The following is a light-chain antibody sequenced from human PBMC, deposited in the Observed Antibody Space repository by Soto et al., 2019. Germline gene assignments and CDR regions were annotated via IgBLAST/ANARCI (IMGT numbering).Light chain of an antibody. CDR3: QQFGSSSWT. J-gene: IGKJ1*01. CDR2: GAS. Sequence: ESVLTQSPGTLSLSPGEKATLSCRASQSVSSSYLAWYQQKPGQAPRLLIYGASSRATRIPDRFSGSGSGTDFTLTVSRLEPEDFAVYYCQQFGSSSWTFGQGTKVDIK. V-gene: IGKV3-20*01. CDR1: QSVSSSY.